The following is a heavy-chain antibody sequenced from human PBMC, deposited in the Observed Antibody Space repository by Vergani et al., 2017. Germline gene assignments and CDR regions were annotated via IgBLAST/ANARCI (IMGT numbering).Heavy chain of an antibody. CDR3: AREMSNEGFDY. CDR1: GFTFSACP. D-gene: IGHD4-11*01. CDR2: LNKNNYYI. V-gene: IGHV3-21*01. Sequence: EVQLLHSGGGVIQPGGSVRLSCAASGFTFSACPMTWVRQAPGKGLEWVSSLNKNNYYIYYADSVKGRFTISRDNAKNSLFLQMSSLNVEDTGVYYCAREMSNEGFDYWGQGTRVTVS. J-gene: IGHJ4*02.